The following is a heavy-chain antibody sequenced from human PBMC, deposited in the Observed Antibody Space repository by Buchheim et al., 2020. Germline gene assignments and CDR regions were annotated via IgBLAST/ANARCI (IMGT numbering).Heavy chain of an antibody. D-gene: IGHD1-26*01. CDR1: GFTFSSYA. CDR3: ARDTESVGLLDY. CDR2: ISYDGSNK. J-gene: IGHJ4*02. V-gene: IGHV3-30-3*01. Sequence: QVQLVESGGGLVKPGGSLRLSCAASGFTFSSYAMHWVRQAPGKGLEWVAVISYDGSNKYYADSVKGRFTISRDNSKNTLYLQMNSLRAEDTAVYYCARDTESVGLLDYWGQGTL.